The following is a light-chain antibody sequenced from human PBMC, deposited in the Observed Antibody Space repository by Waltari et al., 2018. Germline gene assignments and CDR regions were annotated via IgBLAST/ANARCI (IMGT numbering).Light chain of an antibody. CDR2: EVT. CDR1: SRDVGSYSL. V-gene: IGLV2-23*02. CDR3: CSYAGSSTFVV. Sequence: QSALTQPASVSGSPGQSITISCTGSSRDVGSYSLVSWYQQPPGKAPKLMIYEVTKRPSGVSNRFSGSKSGNTASLTISGLQAEDEADYYCCSYAGSSTFVVFGGGTRLTVL. J-gene: IGLJ2*01.